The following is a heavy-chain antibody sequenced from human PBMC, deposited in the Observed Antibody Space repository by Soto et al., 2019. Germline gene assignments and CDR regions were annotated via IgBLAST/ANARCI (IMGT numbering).Heavy chain of an antibody. CDR3: ASPYYYDSSGYYY. V-gene: IGHV4-31*03. CDR2: IYPSGST. CDR1: GGSISSGGSY. D-gene: IGHD3-22*01. J-gene: IGHJ4*02. Sequence: SETLSLTCTVSGGSISSGGSYWNWIRQHPGKGLEWIGYIYPSGSTNYNPSLKSRVTMSVDTSKNQFSLKLSSVTAADTAVYYCASPYYYDSSGYYYWGQGTLVTVS.